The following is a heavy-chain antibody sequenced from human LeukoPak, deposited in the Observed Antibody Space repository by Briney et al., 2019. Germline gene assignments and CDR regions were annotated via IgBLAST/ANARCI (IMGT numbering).Heavy chain of an antibody. J-gene: IGHJ4*02. D-gene: IGHD2-21*02. CDR1: GYRFTSLY. CDR3: AREPPSYCGCDWYVLGY. Sequence: ASVTVSCKASGYRFTSLYVHWVRQSPGQGPEWMGWINPNRGDTHYAQKFEGRVTMPRGRSINTAYMELSGLTSDDTAVYDCAREPPSYCGCDWYVLGYWGQGTLVSVSS. CDR2: INPNRGDT. V-gene: IGHV1-2*02.